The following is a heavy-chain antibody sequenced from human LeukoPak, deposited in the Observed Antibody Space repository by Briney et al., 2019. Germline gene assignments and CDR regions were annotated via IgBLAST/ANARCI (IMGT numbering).Heavy chain of an antibody. Sequence: GGXLRLSCAASGFTFGRSWMDWVRQAPGKGLEWVANIKEDGSETYYVDSAKGRFTVSRDNAKSSLYLQMDRVRVEDTAIYCCSRSLNNWGQGTLVTVSA. J-gene: IGHJ4*02. CDR2: IKEDGSET. CDR1: GFTFGRSW. V-gene: IGHV3-7*01. CDR3: SRSLNN.